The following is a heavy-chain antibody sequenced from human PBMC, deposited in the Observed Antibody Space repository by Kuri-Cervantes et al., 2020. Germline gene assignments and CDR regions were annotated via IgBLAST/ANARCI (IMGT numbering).Heavy chain of an antibody. CDR3: ARGGVSRCSSTSCYRGLYYYGMDV. Sequence: SETLSLTCAVSGYSISSSNWWGWIRQPPGKGLEWIGEINHSGSTNYNPSLKSRVTISVDTSKNQFSLKLSSVTAADTAVYYCARGGVSRCSSTSCYRGLYYYGMDVWGQGTTVTVSS. CDR1: GYSISSSNW. D-gene: IGHD2-2*02. J-gene: IGHJ6*02. CDR2: INHSGST. V-gene: IGHV4-28*03.